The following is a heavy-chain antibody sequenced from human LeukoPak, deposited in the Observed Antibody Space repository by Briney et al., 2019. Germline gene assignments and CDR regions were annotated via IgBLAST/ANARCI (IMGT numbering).Heavy chain of an antibody. CDR1: RGSPSGAY. CDR3: ARGGLFLEWLLNYYYIDV. CDR2: INLSVRT. Sequence: SETLSLTCVVHRGSPSGAYACCIRHPPEKGRGWIGEINLSVRTNNNPSLKSRVTISLDTAQNQFSLNMSTATAADTAVYYCARGGLFLEWLLNYYYIDVWGKGTTVTVSS. V-gene: IGHV4-34*01. J-gene: IGHJ6*03. D-gene: IGHD3-3*01.